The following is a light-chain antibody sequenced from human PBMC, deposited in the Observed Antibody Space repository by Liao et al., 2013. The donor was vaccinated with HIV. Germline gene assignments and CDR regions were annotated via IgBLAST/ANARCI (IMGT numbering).Light chain of an antibody. CDR3: QAWDTITDNYV. CDR1: KLGDKY. Sequence: SYELTQAPSVSVSPGQTASITCSGDKLGDKYACWYQQKPGQSPVLVIYQDSKRPSGIPERFSGSNSGNTATLTISVTQAMDEADYYCQAWDTITDNYVFGTGTKVTVL. CDR2: QDS. V-gene: IGLV3-1*01. J-gene: IGLJ1*01.